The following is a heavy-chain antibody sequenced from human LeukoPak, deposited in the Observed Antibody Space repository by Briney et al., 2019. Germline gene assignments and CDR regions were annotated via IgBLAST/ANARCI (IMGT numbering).Heavy chain of an antibody. CDR2: ISGSGGST. CDR1: GFTFSSYA. V-gene: IGHV3-23*01. J-gene: IGHJ4*02. D-gene: IGHD3-22*01. Sequence: GGSLRLSCAASGFTFSSYAMGWVRQAPWKGLEWVSAISGSGGSTFYADSVKGRFTISRDNSKNTLYLQMNSLRAEDTAVYYCAKEAIVVVTSPIDYWGQGTLVTVSS. CDR3: AKEAIVVVTSPIDY.